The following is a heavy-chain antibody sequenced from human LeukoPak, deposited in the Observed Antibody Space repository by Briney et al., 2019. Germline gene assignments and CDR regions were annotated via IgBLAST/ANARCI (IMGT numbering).Heavy chain of an antibody. CDR2: LNPNTGHA. V-gene: IGHV1-2*06. Sequence: LWASVKVSCKVVAYDFTGYYIHWVRQAPGQGPEWMGRLNPNTGHAVYAFKFQGGVTITRDTSSSTAYMEVTRLTSDDTALYYCAKDRDGADRIILWGQGTLVTVSS. J-gene: IGHJ4*02. D-gene: IGHD5-24*01. CDR3: AKDRDGADRIIL. CDR1: AYDFTGYY.